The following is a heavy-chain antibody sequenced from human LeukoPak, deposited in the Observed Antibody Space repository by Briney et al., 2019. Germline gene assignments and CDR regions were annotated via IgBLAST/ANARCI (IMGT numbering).Heavy chain of an antibody. CDR3: ARGGRWIPNDY. CDR2: IYYSGST. Sequence: SETLSLTCTVSGGSISSHYWSWIRQPPGKGLEWIGYIYYSGSTNYNPSLKSRVTISVDTSKNQFSLKLSSVTAADTAVYYCARGGRWIPNDYWGQGTLVTVSS. V-gene: IGHV4-59*11. CDR1: GGSISSHY. J-gene: IGHJ4*02. D-gene: IGHD5-18*01.